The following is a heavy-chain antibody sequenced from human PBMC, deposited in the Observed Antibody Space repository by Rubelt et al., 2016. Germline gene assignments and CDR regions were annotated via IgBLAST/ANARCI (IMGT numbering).Heavy chain of an antibody. J-gene: IGHJ4*02. Sequence: QVQLVQSGAEVKKPGASVKVSCKTSGYTFTSYDIHWVRQAAGQGLEWMGWMNPDTGDTGYAQKFQDIVTRARNSAISTAYMELSSLTSDDTAVYYCATFSGSHRREYCLDHWGQGTLVTVSS. CDR2: MNPDTGDT. CDR3: ATFSGSHRREYCLDH. D-gene: IGHD3-16*02. V-gene: IGHV1-8*01. CDR1: GYTFTSYD.